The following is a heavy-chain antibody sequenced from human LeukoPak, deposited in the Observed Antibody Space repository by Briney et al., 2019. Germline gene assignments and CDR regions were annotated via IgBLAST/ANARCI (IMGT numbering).Heavy chain of an antibody. J-gene: IGHJ6*03. CDR2: FDPEDGET. D-gene: IGHD2-2*01. CDR3: ATADCSSTSCYAVRYYYYYMDV. Sequence: ASVKVSCKVSGYTLTELSMHWVRQAPGKGLEWMGGFDPEDGETIYAQKFQGRVTMTEDTSTDTAYMELSSLRSEDTAVYYCATADCSSTSCYAVRYYYYYMDVWGKGTTVTVSS. CDR1: GYTLTELS. V-gene: IGHV1-24*01.